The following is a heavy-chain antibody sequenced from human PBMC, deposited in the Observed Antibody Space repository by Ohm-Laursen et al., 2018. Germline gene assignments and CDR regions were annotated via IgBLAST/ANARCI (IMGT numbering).Heavy chain of an antibody. J-gene: IGHJ4*02. CDR1: GYSISSSNW. CDR2: IYYSGST. D-gene: IGHD2-2*01. CDR3: ATTKVPATATGFDY. V-gene: IGHV4-28*02. Sequence: SQTLSLTCAVSGYSISSSNWWGWIRQPPGKGLEWIGYIYYSGSTYYNPSLKSRVTMSVDTSKNQFSLKLSSVTAVDTAVYYCATTKVPATATGFDYWGQGTLVTVSS.